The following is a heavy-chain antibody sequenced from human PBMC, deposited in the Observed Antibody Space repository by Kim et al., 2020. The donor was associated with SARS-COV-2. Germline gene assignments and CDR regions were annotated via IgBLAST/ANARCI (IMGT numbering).Heavy chain of an antibody. Sequence: NPTRQSRVTISVDKSKNQFSLKLGSVTAADTAVYYCARGIAAAGTGYFDYWGQGTLVTVSS. J-gene: IGHJ4*02. V-gene: IGHV4-4*02. D-gene: IGHD6-13*01. CDR3: ARGIAAAGTGYFDY.